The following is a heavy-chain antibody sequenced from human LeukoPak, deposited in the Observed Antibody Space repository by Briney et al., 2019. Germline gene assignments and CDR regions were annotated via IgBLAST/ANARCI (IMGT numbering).Heavy chain of an antibody. CDR2: VSTSGRST. J-gene: IGHJ3*02. D-gene: IGHD3-22*01. V-gene: IGHV3-23*01. CDR1: GFTFSTYA. Sequence: GGSLRLSCAASGFTFSTYAMSWVRQAPGKGLEWVSTVSTSGRSTYYADSVKGRFTISRDNSKNTLSLQMNSLRAEDTAVYYCARYYDGSGHTPGGLDIWGQGTMVTVSS. CDR3: ARYYDGSGHTPGGLDI.